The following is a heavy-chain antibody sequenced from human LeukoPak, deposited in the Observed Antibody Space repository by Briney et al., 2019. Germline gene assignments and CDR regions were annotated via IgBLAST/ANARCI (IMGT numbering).Heavy chain of an antibody. CDR2: IKQDGSEK. J-gene: IGHJ6*02. CDR3: ARHNYGGNPLYYYYYGMDV. D-gene: IGHD4-23*01. CDR1: RFTFSSYW. Sequence: PGGSLRLSCAASRFTFSSYWMSWVRQAPGKGLEWVANIKQDGSEKYYVDSVKGRFTISRDNAKNSLYLQMNSLRAEDTAVYYCARHNYGGNPLYYYYYGMDVWGQGTTVTVSS. V-gene: IGHV3-7*01.